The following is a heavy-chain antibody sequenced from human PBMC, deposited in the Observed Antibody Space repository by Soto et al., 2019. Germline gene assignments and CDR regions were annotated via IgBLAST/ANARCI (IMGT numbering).Heavy chain of an antibody. CDR2: IWYDGSYK. D-gene: IGHD1-26*01. CDR1: GFTFSTYG. Sequence: ESGGGVVQPGGSLRLSCAASGFTFSTYGIHWVRQAPGKGLEWVAVIWYDGSYKYYADSVKGRFTISRDNSKNTLYLQMNSLRAGDTAVYYCARAVGPFDYWGQGTLVTVSS. V-gene: IGHV3-33*01. J-gene: IGHJ4*02. CDR3: ARAVGPFDY.